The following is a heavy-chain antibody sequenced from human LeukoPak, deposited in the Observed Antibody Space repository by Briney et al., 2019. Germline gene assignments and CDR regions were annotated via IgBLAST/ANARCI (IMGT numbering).Heavy chain of an antibody. J-gene: IGHJ4*02. CDR3: ARARIQLWFTWSV. CDR1: GGTFSGYA. D-gene: IGHD5-18*01. CDR2: INPNSGGT. V-gene: IGHV1-2*02. Sequence: ASVKVSCKASGGTFSGYAISWVRQAPGQGLEWMGWINPNSGGTNYAQKFQGRVTMTRDTSISTAYMELSRLRSDDTAVYYCARARIQLWFTWSVWGQGTLVTVSS.